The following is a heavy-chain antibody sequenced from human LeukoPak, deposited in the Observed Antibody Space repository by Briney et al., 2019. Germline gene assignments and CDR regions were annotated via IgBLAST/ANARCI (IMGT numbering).Heavy chain of an antibody. J-gene: IGHJ4*02. CDR1: GFTVNNNY. CDR3: AKDIGKDYYDSSGYPY. Sequence: GGSLRLSCTTSGFTVNNNYMSWVRQAPGKGLEWVSAISGSGGSTYYADSVKGRFTISRDNSKSTLYLQMNSLRAEDTAVYYCAKDIGKDYYDSSGYPYWGQGTLVTVSS. D-gene: IGHD3-22*01. CDR2: ISGSGGST. V-gene: IGHV3-23*01.